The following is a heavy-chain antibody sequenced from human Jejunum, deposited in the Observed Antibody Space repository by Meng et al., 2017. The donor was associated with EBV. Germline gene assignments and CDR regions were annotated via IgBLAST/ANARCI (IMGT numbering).Heavy chain of an antibody. CDR1: GDSISNNGAS. J-gene: IGHJ4*02. D-gene: IGHD2/OR15-2a*01. Sequence: QVQLQHEGPGRVEPSQTLSPTYAISGDSISNNGASWNWIRQSPSRGLEWLGRTYYRSKWGDDYAESVKSRITINPDTSKNQFSLQLNSVTPEDTAVYFCARDFLWAFDYWGQGTLVTVSS. V-gene: IGHV6-1*01. CDR2: TYYRSKWGD. CDR3: ARDFLWAFDY.